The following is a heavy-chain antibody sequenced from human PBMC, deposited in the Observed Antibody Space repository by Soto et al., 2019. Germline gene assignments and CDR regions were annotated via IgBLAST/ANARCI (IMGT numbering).Heavy chain of an antibody. CDR1: GFTFSSYG. D-gene: IGHD4-17*01. Sequence: QVQLVESGGGVVQPGRSLRLSCAASGFTFSSYGMHWVRQAPGKGLEWVAVISYDGSNKYYADSVKGRFTISRDNSKNTLYLQMNSLRAEDTAVYYCATVTTRLYYYYGMDVWGQGTTVTVSS. CDR2: ISYDGSNK. J-gene: IGHJ6*02. V-gene: IGHV3-30*03. CDR3: ATVTTRLYYYYGMDV.